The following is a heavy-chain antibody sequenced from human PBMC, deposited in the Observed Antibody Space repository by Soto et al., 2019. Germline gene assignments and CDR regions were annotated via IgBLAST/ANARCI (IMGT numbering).Heavy chain of an antibody. D-gene: IGHD3-9*01. CDR2: IIPIFGTA. CDR3: ARALYYDILTGYYTPPNYYYYYGMDV. Sequence: SVKVSCKASGGTFSSYAISWVRQAPGQGLEWMGGIIPIFGTANYAQKFQGRVTITADESTSTAYMELSSLRSEDTAVYYCARALYYDILTGYYTPPNYYYYYGMDVWGQGTTVTVSS. V-gene: IGHV1-69*13. J-gene: IGHJ6*02. CDR1: GGTFSSYA.